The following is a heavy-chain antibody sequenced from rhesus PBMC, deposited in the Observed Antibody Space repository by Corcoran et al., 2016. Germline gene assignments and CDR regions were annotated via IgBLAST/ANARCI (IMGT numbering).Heavy chain of an antibody. CDR1: GYSLSHYG. J-gene: IGHJ6*01. V-gene: IGHV5-2*01. CDR2: IDPSDSET. Sequence: EVQLVQSGAEVKRPGASLKISCLTSGYSLSHYGINWVSTLPGKGMEWMGAIDPSDSETRYSPSFQGQVTISADKSISTTYLQWSSLKASDSATYYCAKESHYGLDSWGQGVVVTVSS. CDR3: AKESHYGLDS.